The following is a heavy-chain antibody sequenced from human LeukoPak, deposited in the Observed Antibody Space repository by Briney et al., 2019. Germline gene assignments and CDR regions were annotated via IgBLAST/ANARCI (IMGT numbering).Heavy chain of an antibody. CDR1: GYTFTSYD. D-gene: IGHD3-9*01. J-gene: IGHJ4*02. CDR2: MNPNSGNT. V-gene: IGHV1-8*01. Sequence: ASVKVSCKASGYTFTSYDINWVRQATGQGLEWMGWMNPNSGNTGYAQKFQGRVTMTRNTSISTAYMELSSLRSEDTAVYYCARGRERTNYDILTGYAYWGQGTLVTVSS. CDR3: ARGRERTNYDILTGYAY.